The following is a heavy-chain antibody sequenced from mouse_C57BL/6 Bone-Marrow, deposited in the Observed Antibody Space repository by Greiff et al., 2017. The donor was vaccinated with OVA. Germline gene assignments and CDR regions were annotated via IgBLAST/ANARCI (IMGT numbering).Heavy chain of an antibody. D-gene: IGHD2-4*01. CDR2: IYPRDGST. V-gene: IGHV1-85*01. CDR1: GYTFTSYD. J-gene: IGHJ1*03. Sequence: QVHVKQSGPELVKPGASVKLSCKASGYTFTSYDINWVKQRPGQGLEWIGWIYPRDGSTKYNEKFKGKATLTVDTSSSTAYMQLSSLTSEDSAVYYCATIYYDYGRDFDVWGTGTTVTVSS. CDR3: ATIYYDYGRDFDV.